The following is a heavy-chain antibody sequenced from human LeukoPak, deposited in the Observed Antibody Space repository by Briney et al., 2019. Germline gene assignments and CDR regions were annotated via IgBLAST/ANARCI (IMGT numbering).Heavy chain of an antibody. V-gene: IGHV3-23*01. CDR3: AKGGSSWSYDI. CDR2: ISDTGATK. D-gene: IGHD6-13*01. Sequence: GGSLRLSCAASGFSFSTYSMSWVRQAPGKGLEWVSVISDTGATKFYADSVKGRFTISRDNSKNTLYLQMNSLRAEDTAVYYCAKGGSSWSYDIWGQGTMVTVSS. J-gene: IGHJ3*02. CDR1: GFSFSTYS.